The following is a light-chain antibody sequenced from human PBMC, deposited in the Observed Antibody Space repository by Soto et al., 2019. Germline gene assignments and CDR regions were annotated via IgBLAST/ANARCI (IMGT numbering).Light chain of an antibody. CDR3: QQLNSYPLT. V-gene: IGKV1-9*01. CDR2: AAS. CDR1: QGTSSY. J-gene: IGKJ4*01. Sequence: DIQLTQSPSFLSASVGDRVTITCRASQGTSSYLAWYQQKPVKAPKLLIYAASTLESGVPSRFSGSGSGTEFTLTISSLQPEDFATYYCQQLNSYPLTFGGGTKVEIK.